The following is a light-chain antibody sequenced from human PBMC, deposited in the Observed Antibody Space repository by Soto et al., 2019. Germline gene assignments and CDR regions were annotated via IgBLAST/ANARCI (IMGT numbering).Light chain of an antibody. Sequence: EIVLTQSPGTLSLSPGERATLSCRASQSVSTSYLAWYQQKPGQAPRLLVYGASSRATGIPDKFSGSGSGTGFTLTISRLEPEDFAVYYCQQYGSSRTFGQGTKV. CDR1: QSVSTSY. J-gene: IGKJ1*01. V-gene: IGKV3-20*01. CDR3: QQYGSSRT. CDR2: GAS.